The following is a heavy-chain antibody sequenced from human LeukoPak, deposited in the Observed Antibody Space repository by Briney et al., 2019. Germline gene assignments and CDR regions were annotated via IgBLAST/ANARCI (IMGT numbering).Heavy chain of an antibody. Sequence: ASVKVPCKASGYTFTGYYIHWVRQAPGQGLEWMGWINPNSGGTNYAQKFQGRVTMTRDTSISTAYMELSRLRSDDTAVYYCARPLSEGELSLYLDYWGQGTLVTVSS. CDR2: INPNSGGT. CDR1: GYTFTGYY. J-gene: IGHJ4*02. V-gene: IGHV1-2*02. D-gene: IGHD3-16*02. CDR3: ARPLSEGELSLYLDY.